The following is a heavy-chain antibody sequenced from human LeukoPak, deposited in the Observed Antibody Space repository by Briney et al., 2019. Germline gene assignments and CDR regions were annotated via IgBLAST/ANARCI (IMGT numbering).Heavy chain of an antibody. V-gene: IGHV3-23*01. J-gene: IGHJ4*02. D-gene: IGHD3-22*01. CDR2: IRGNGLGT. CDR1: GFTFSRNA. CDR3: AKDANYLRSSGYLIPIDF. Sequence: GGSLRLSCAASGFTFSRNAMNWVRQAPGKGLEWVAAIRGNGLGTYCADSVKGRFNISRDNSRNTLYLQMNSLRIEDTAFYYCAKDANYLRSSGYLIPIDFWGQGTLVTVSS.